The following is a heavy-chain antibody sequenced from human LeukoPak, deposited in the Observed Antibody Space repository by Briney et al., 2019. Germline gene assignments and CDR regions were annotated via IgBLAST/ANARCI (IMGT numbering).Heavy chain of an antibody. Sequence: SETLSLTCTVSGGSISSSSYYWGWIRQPPGKGLEWIGSIYYSGSTYYNPSLKSRVTISVDTSKNQFTLKLSSVTAADTAVYYCARRSLLYSSGFDYWGQGTLVTVSS. V-gene: IGHV4-39*01. J-gene: IGHJ4*02. CDR3: ARRSLLYSSGFDY. CDR1: GGSISSSSYY. CDR2: IYYSGST. D-gene: IGHD6-19*01.